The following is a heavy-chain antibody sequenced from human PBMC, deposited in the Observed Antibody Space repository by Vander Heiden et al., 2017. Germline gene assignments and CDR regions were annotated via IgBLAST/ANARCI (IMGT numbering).Heavy chain of an antibody. CDR2: INHSGST. D-gene: IGHD6-19*01. V-gene: IGHV4-34*01. J-gene: IGHJ5*02. Sequence: QVQLQQWGAGLLKPSETLSLTCAVYGGSFSGYYWSGVRQPPGEGLEWIGEINHSGSTNYNPSLKSRVTISVDTSKNQFSLKLSSVTAADTAVYYCARGHNPGWRAVAGTGLGWFDPWGQGTLVTVSS. CDR3: ARGHNPGWRAVAGTGLGWFDP. CDR1: GGSFSGYY.